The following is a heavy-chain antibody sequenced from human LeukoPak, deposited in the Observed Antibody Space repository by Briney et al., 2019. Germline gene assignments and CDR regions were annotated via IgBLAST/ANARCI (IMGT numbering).Heavy chain of an antibody. J-gene: IGHJ4*02. CDR3: AKAQGDYGSLLDFDY. CDR1: GFTFSSYG. CDR2: ISGSGGST. D-gene: IGHD3-10*01. V-gene: IGHV3-23*01. Sequence: QSGGSLRLSCAASGFTFSSYGMSWVRQAPGKGLEWVSAISGSGGSTYYADSVKGRFTISRDNSKNTLYLQMNSLRAEDTAVYYCAKAQGDYGSLLDFDYWGQGTLVTVSS.